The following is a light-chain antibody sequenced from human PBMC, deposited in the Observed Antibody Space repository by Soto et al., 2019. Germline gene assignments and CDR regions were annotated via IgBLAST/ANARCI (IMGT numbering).Light chain of an antibody. V-gene: IGKV1-5*01. Sequence: DIPMTQSPSTLSASVGDRVTITCRASQSITIWLAWYQQKPGKAPKLLIFDASSLESGVPSRFSGSGFGTEFTLTISSLQPDDFATYYCQQYNSYSWTFGQGTKVEIK. CDR1: QSITIW. CDR3: QQYNSYSWT. J-gene: IGKJ1*01. CDR2: DAS.